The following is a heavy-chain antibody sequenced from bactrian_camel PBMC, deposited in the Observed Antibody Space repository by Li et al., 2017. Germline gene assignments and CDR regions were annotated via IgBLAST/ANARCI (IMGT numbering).Heavy chain of an antibody. CDR3: VLNYYSGSWSFVH. D-gene: IGHD3*01. J-gene: IGHJ4*01. V-gene: IGHV3S42*01. CDR1: GFTLSDYT. CDR2: INSSGRST. Sequence: VQLVESGGGLVRPGGSLRLSCAASGFTLSDYTMTWVRQAPGKGLEWVSDINSSGRSTNYADSVKGRFTISRANAENTLYLQVNSLKTDDTAMYYCVLNYYSGSWSFVHWGQGTQVTVS.